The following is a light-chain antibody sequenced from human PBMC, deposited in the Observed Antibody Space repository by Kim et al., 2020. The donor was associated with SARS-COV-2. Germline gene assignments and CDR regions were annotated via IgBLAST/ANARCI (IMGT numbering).Light chain of an antibody. Sequence: EIVLTQSPDTLSLSPGERATLSCRASQKITSNYLAWFQQKPGQAPSLLIYGASSRAAGVPDRFSGSGSETDFTLTISRLEPEDIAVYYCQKYDDAPWTFGQGTKVDIK. CDR3: QKYDDAPWT. CDR2: GAS. V-gene: IGKV3-20*01. J-gene: IGKJ1*01. CDR1: QKITSNY.